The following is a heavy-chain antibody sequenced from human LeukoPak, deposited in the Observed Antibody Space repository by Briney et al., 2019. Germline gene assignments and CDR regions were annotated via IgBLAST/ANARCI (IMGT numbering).Heavy chain of an antibody. Sequence: GGSLRLSCAASGFTVSSNYMSWVRQAPGKGLEWVAVISYDGSNKYYADSVKGRFTISRDNSKNTLYLQMNSLRAEDTAVYYCARDRAVAGPGYFDYWGQGTLVTVSS. V-gene: IGHV3-30-3*01. CDR3: ARDRAVAGPGYFDY. D-gene: IGHD6-19*01. J-gene: IGHJ4*02. CDR2: ISYDGSNK. CDR1: GFTVSSNY.